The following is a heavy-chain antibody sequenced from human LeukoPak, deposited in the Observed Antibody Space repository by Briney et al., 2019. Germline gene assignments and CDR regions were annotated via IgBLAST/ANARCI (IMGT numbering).Heavy chain of an antibody. CDR2: INPNSGGT. V-gene: IGHV1-2*02. Sequence: ASVKVSCKASGYTFTGYYMHWVRQVPGQGLEWMGWINPNSGGTNYAQKFQGRVTMTGDTSISTAYMELSRLRSDDTAVYYCARALLWFGELSGFDYWGQGTLVTVSS. CDR3: ARALLWFGELSGFDY. D-gene: IGHD3-10*01. CDR1: GYTFTGYY. J-gene: IGHJ4*02.